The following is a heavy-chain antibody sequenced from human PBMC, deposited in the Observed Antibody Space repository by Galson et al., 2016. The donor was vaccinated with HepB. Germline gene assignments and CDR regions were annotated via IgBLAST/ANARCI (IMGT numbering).Heavy chain of an antibody. CDR1: GDSISSSSYY. CDR2: IYYSGST. J-gene: IGHJ4*02. CDR3: ANHRELVNKLTPFDY. D-gene: IGHD1-7*01. V-gene: IGHV4-39*01. Sequence: SETLSLTCTVSGDSISSSSYYWGWIRQPPGKGLEWIGSIYYSGSTYYNPSLKSRVTISVDTSKNQFSLKLSSVTAADTAVYYCANHRELVNKLTPFDYWGQGTLGTVSS.